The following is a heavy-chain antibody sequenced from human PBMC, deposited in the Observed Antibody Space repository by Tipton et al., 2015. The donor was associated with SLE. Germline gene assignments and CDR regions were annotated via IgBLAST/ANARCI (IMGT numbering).Heavy chain of an antibody. V-gene: IGHV4-38-2*02. CDR2: IYHGGT. Sequence: TLSLTCVVSSYSISSGYYWGWIRQPPGKGLEWVGSIYHGGTHYNPSLKSRVTISVDPSKNQFSLKLSSVTAADTAVYYCARDYGADYYYGGMDVWGQGTTVTVSS. J-gene: IGHJ6*02. D-gene: IGHD4-17*01. CDR3: ARDYGADYYYGGMDV. CDR1: SYSISSGYY.